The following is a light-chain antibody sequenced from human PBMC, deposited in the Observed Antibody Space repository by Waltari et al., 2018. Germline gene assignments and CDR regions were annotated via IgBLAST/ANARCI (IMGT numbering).Light chain of an antibody. CDR1: PSVLYSSNNKNY. CDR3: QQYYSTPWT. CDR2: WAS. V-gene: IGKV4-1*01. J-gene: IGKJ1*01. Sequence: DIVMTQSPDSLAVSLGERATIKCKSSPSVLYSSNNKNYLAWYQQKPVQPPKLLIYWASTRESGVPDRFSGSGSGTDFTLTISSLQAEDVAVYYCQQYYSTPWTFGQGTKVEIK.